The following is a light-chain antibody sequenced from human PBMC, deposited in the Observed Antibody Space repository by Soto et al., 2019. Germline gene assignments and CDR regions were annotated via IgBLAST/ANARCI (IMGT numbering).Light chain of an antibody. V-gene: IGLV2-18*02. Sequence: QSVLTQPPSVSGSPGQSVTISCTGTSSDVGGYNRVSWYQQPPGTAPKLMIYEVTNRPSGVPDRFSGSRSANTASLTISGLQAEDEADYYCSSYTRSNTWVFGGGTKLTVL. J-gene: IGLJ3*02. CDR3: SSYTRSNTWV. CDR1: SSDVGGYNR. CDR2: EVT.